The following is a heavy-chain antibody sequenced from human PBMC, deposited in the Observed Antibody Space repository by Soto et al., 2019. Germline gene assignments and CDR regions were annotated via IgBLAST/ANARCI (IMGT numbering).Heavy chain of an antibody. V-gene: IGHV4-34*01. Sequence: QVQLQQWGAGLLKPSETLSLTCAVYGGSFSGYYWSWIRQPPGKGLEWIGEINHSGSTNYNPSLKSRVTISLDTSKNQWSLKLSSVTAADTAVYYCARGVPYCSGGSCYSYWFDPWGQGTLVTVSS. J-gene: IGHJ5*02. CDR1: GGSFSGYY. CDR2: INHSGST. D-gene: IGHD2-15*01. CDR3: ARGVPYCSGGSCYSYWFDP.